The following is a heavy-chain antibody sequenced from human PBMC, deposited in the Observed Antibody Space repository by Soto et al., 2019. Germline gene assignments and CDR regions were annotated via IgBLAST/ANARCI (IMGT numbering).Heavy chain of an antibody. CDR3: ARHGDIVVAVAATPEYFQH. D-gene: IGHD2-15*01. CDR2: IYYSGST. J-gene: IGHJ1*01. Sequence: PSETLSLTCTVSGGSISSSSYYWGWIRQPPGKGLEWIGSIYYSGSTYYNPSLKSRVTISVDTSKNQFSLKLSSVTAADTAVYYCARHGDIVVAVAATPEYFQHWGQGTLVTVSS. CDR1: GGSISSSSYY. V-gene: IGHV4-39*01.